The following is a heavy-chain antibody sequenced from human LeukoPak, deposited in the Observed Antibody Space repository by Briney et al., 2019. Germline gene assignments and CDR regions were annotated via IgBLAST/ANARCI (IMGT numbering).Heavy chain of an antibody. J-gene: IGHJ6*02. CDR3: ARAPGYCSGGSCYSSYYYGMDV. D-gene: IGHD2-15*01. CDR1: GGSISSYY. V-gene: IGHV4-59*01. CDR2: IYYSGST. Sequence: PETLSLTCTVSGGSISSYYWSWIRQPPGKGLEWIGYIYYSGSTNYNPSLKSRVTISVDTSKNQFSLKLSSVTAADTAVYYCARAPGYCSGGSCYSSYYYGMDVWGQGTTVTVSS.